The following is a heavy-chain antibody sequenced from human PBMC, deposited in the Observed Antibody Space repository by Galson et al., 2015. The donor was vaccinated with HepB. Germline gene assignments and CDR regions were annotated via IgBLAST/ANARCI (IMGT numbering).Heavy chain of an antibody. CDR3: ASRGGFQGAFDI. J-gene: IGHJ3*02. V-gene: IGHV3-74*01. CDR1: GFTFSSYW. D-gene: IGHD3-10*01. Sequence: SLRLPCAASGFTFSSYWMHWVRQAPGKGLVWVSRINSDGSSTSYADSVKGRFTISRDNAKNTLDLQMNSLRAEDTAVYYCASRGGFQGAFDIWGQGTMVTVSS. CDR2: INSDGSST.